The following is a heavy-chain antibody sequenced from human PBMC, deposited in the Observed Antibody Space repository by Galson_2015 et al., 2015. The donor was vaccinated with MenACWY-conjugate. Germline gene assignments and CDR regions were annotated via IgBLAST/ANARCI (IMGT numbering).Heavy chain of an antibody. CDR3: AVYCSRPTCSGNHGHS. CDR1: GFTFSTYW. D-gene: IGHD2-2*01. CDR2: IAFDGSST. Sequence: SLRLSCAASGFTFSTYWMHWVRQAPGKGLVWVSRIAFDGSSTRYADSVRGRFTISRDNAKNTLYLQMNSLTAEDTAVYYCAVYCSRPTCSGNHGHSWGQGTLVSVSS. J-gene: IGHJ4*02. V-gene: IGHV3-74*01.